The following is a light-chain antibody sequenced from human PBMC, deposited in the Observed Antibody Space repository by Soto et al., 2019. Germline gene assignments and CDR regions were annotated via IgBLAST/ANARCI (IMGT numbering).Light chain of an antibody. CDR3: QVWASNTYV. Sequence: SYELTQPLSVSVGLGQTARITCGGNDIENKNAHWYQQKPGQAPVLVLFRDSNRPSGISERFSGSNSGNTATLSISGAQDGDEADYYCQVWASNTYVFGSGTKVTVL. CDR1: DIENKN. J-gene: IGLJ1*01. CDR2: RDS. V-gene: IGLV3-9*01.